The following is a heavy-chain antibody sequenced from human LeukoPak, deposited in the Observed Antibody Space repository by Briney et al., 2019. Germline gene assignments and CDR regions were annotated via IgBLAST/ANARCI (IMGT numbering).Heavy chain of an antibody. CDR1: GFAFSNYG. CDR3: ANPLTSMDV. V-gene: IGHV3-30*18. Sequence: PGRSLRLSCAASGFAFSNYGMHWVRQAPGKGLEWVALVSSDGSNKYYADSVKGRFSISRDNSKNTLFLQMNSLRGEDTAVYYCANPLTSMDVWGQGTTVTVSS. J-gene: IGHJ6*02. CDR2: VSSDGSNK.